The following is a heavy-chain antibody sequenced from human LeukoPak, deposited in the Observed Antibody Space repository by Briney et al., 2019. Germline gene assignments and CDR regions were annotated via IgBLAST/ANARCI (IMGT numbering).Heavy chain of an antibody. CDR1: GFTFTDYY. CDR3: AREASGWYAY. J-gene: IGHJ4*02. Sequence: ASVKGSCKASGFTFTDYYMHWVRQAPGQGLEWVGWINPNSGATAYAQKFQGRVTVTRDTPINTAYMDLSMLTSDDTAMYYCAREASGWYAYWGQGTLVTVSS. D-gene: IGHD6-19*01. V-gene: IGHV1-2*02. CDR2: INPNSGAT.